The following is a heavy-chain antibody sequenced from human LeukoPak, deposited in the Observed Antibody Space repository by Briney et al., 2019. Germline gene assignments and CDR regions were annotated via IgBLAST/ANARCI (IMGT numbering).Heavy chain of an antibody. CDR2: IKQDGSEK. CDR3: ARQGAVTTSFDF. D-gene: IGHD4-17*01. Sequence: GGSLRLSCAASGFTFSNYWMGWVRQAPGKGREWVANIKQDGSEKYYVDSVKGRFTISRDNAKNSVYLQLNSLRGEDTAVYYCARQGAVTTSFDFWGQGTLVTVSS. V-gene: IGHV3-7*01. CDR1: GFTFSNYW. J-gene: IGHJ4*02.